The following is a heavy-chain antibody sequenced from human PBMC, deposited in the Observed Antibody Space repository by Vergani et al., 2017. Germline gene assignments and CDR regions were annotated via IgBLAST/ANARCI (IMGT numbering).Heavy chain of an antibody. J-gene: IGHJ4*02. V-gene: IGHV3-30*18. CDR3: AKESMGGIAAAGRPVPPDY. CDR2: ISYDGSNK. Sequence: QVQLVESGGGVVQPGRSLRLSCAASGFTFSSYGMHWVRQAPGKGLEWVAVISYDGSNKYYADSVKGRFTISRDNSKITLYLQMNSLRAEDTAVYYCAKESMGGIAAAGRPVPPDYWGQGTLVTVSS. D-gene: IGHD6-13*01. CDR1: GFTFSSYG.